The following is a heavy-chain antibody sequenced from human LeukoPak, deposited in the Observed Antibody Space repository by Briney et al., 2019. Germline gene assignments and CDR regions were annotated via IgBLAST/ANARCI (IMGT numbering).Heavy chain of an antibody. CDR2: VYYTGST. CDR1: GGSISTYY. J-gene: IGHJ4*02. CDR3: ARGHVVVVADYFDY. D-gene: IGHD2-15*01. V-gene: IGHV4-59*01. Sequence: SETLSLTCTVSGGSISTYYWSWIRQTPGKGLEWIGYVYYTGSTNSNPSLKSRVTISVDTSKNQVSLKLTSVTAADTAVYYCARGHVVVVADYFDYWGQGTLVTVSS.